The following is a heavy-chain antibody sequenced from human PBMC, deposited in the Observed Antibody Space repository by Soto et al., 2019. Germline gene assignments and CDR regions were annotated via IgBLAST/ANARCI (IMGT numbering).Heavy chain of an antibody. CDR1: GYTFTSYG. Sequence: GASVKVSCKASGYTFTSYGISWVRQAPGQGLEWMGWISAYNGNTNYAQKLQGRVTMTTDTSTSTAYMELSSLRSDDTAVYYCARNSDYDILTGSLYNWFDSWGQGTLVTVS. D-gene: IGHD3-9*01. CDR2: ISAYNGNT. CDR3: ARNSDYDILTGSLYNWFDS. V-gene: IGHV1-18*01. J-gene: IGHJ5*01.